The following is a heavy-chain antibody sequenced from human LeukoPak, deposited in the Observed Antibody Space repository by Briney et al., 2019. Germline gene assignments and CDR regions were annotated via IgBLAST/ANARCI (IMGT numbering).Heavy chain of an antibody. CDR3: ARSTWRAQRFCFDA. Sequence: ASVKVSCKTSGYSFTDYYIHWVRQAPGQGLEWMGWINPKSGGTNSAQKFQGRVTMTRDTSISTAHMDLSSLTSDDTAVYYCARSTWRAQRFCFDAWGQGTLVTVSS. CDR2: INPKSGGT. D-gene: IGHD1-1*01. J-gene: IGHJ5*02. V-gene: IGHV1-2*02. CDR1: GYSFTDYY.